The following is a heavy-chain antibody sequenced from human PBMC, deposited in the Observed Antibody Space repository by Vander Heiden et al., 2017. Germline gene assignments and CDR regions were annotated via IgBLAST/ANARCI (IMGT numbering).Heavy chain of an antibody. D-gene: IGHD6-19*01. J-gene: IGHJ4*02. CDR3: ARQPGSHSSGWYYDY. CDR2: IFYSGTT. V-gene: IGHV4-39*01. Sequence: QLQLEESGPGLVKPSETLSLTCTVSDGSISSISYWWGWIRQPPGKGLEWIGSIFYSGTTYYNPSLKSRVTISVDTSKNQFSLKLSSVTATDSAAYYCARQPGSHSSGWYYDYWGQGILVTVSS. CDR1: DGSISSISYW.